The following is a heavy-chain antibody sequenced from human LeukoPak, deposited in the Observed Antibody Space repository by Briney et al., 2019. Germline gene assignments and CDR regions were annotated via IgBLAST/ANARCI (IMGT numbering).Heavy chain of an antibody. CDR2: INPNSGGT. CDR1: GYTFTGYY. CDR3: ARGLLDYGDYTSDY. J-gene: IGHJ4*02. V-gene: IGHV1-2*02. D-gene: IGHD4-17*01. Sequence: ASVKVSCKASGYTFTGYYMHWVRQAPGQGLEWMGWINPNSGGTNYAQKFQGRVTMTRDTSISTAYMELSSLRSEDTAVYYCARGLLDYGDYTSDYWGQGTLVTVSS.